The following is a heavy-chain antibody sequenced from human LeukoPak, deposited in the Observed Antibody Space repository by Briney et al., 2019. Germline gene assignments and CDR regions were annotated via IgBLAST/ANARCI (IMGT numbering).Heavy chain of an antibody. CDR1: DGSFTSGNYY. D-gene: IGHD3-22*01. CDR3: ARAPIVVVSTPSFDT. Sequence: SETLSLTCTVSDGSFTSGNYYWGWIRQPPGKGLEWIATIYYSGSTIYTPFLKSRLAISRDTSSDQFSLRLTSVTAADTAVYYCARAPIVVVSTPSFDTWGQGILVTVSS. CDR2: IYYSGST. V-gene: IGHV4-39*07. J-gene: IGHJ4*02.